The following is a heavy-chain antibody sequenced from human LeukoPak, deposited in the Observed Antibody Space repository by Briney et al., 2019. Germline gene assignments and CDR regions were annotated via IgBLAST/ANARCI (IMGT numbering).Heavy chain of an antibody. Sequence: GESLQISCKGSGYSFTSYWIGWVRQMPGKGLEWVGIIYPGDSDTRYSPSFQGQVTISADKSISTAYLQWSSLKASDTAMYYCASSAVTMVRGLDEDYYYGMDVWGQGTTVTVSS. D-gene: IGHD3-10*01. CDR3: ASSAVTMVRGLDEDYYYGMDV. CDR2: IYPGDSDT. V-gene: IGHV5-51*01. J-gene: IGHJ6*02. CDR1: GYSFTSYW.